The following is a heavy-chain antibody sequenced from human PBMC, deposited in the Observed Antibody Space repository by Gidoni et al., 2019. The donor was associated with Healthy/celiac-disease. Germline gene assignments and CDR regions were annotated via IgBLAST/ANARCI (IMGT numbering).Heavy chain of an antibody. Sequence: EVQLVESGGGLVKPGGSLRLSCAASGFTFSSYSMNWVRQAPGKGLEWVSSISSSGSTIYYADSVKGRFTISRDNAKNSLYLQMNSLRAEDTAVYYCARDSRRSSWLKGSYYFDYWGQGTLVTVSS. CDR2: ISSSGSTI. J-gene: IGHJ4*02. CDR1: GFTFSSYS. D-gene: IGHD6-13*01. V-gene: IGHV3-21*01. CDR3: ARDSRRSSWLKGSYYFDY.